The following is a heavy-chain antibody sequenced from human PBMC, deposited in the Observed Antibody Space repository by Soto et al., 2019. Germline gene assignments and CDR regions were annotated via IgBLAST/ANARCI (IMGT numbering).Heavy chain of an antibody. D-gene: IGHD3-9*01. CDR3: ARGGYYDILTGYYTTSP. Sequence: QPGGSLRLSCAASGFTFSSYGMHWVRQAPGKGLEWVAVIWYDGSNKYYADSVKGRFTISRDNSKNTLYLQMNSLRAEDTAVYYCARGGYYDILTGYYTTSPWGQGTMVTVSS. J-gene: IGHJ3*01. CDR1: GFTFSSYG. V-gene: IGHV3-33*01. CDR2: IWYDGSNK.